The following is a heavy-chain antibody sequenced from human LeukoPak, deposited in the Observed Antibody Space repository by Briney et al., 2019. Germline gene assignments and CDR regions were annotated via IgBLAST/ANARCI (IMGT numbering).Heavy chain of an antibody. CDR1: GGTFSSYA. Sequence: SVKVPCKASGGTFSSYAISWVRQAPGQGLEWMGGIIPIFGTANYAQKFQGRVTITADESTSTAYMELSSLRSEDTAVYYCASEPSSGGRWYGMDVWGQGTTVTVSS. J-gene: IGHJ6*02. V-gene: IGHV1-69*13. CDR2: IIPIFGTA. CDR3: ASEPSSGGRWYGMDV. D-gene: IGHD2-15*01.